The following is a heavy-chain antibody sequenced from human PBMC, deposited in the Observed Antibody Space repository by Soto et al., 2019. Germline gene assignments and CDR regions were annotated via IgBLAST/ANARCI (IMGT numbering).Heavy chain of an antibody. CDR1: GGTFSSYT. D-gene: IGHD3-9*01. J-gene: IGHJ4*02. Sequence: QVQLVQSGAEVKKPGSSVKVSCKASGGTFSSYTISWVRQAPGQGLEWVGRIIPILGIANYAQKFQGRVTITADKSTSTAYMELSSLISEDTAVYYCAKETDGIWTGYYSPFDYWGQGTLVTVSS. CDR3: AKETDGIWTGYYSPFDY. V-gene: IGHV1-69*04. CDR2: IIPILGIA.